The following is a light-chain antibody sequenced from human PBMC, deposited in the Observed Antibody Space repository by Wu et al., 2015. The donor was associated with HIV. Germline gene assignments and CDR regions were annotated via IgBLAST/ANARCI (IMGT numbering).Light chain of an antibody. CDR1: RSVSSA. V-gene: IGKV3-11*01. Sequence: EIVLTQSPGTLSLSPGERATLSCRASRSVSSAVAWYQQKPGQAPRLLIYDASKRATGIPARFTGGGSATDYILTISSLEPEDFAVYYCQQHANWPLTFGQGTRLEI. CDR3: QQHANWPLT. CDR2: DAS. J-gene: IGKJ5*01.